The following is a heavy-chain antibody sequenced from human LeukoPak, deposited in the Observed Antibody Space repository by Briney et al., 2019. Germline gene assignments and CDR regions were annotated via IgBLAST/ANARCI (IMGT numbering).Heavy chain of an antibody. D-gene: IGHD3-22*01. CDR1: GFTFSSYS. V-gene: IGHV3-48*02. CDR3: ARDPGTYYYDSRGFDC. Sequence: GGSLRLSCAASGFTFSSYSMNWVRQAPGKGLEWVSYISSSSSTIYYADSVKGRFTISRDNAKNSLYLQMNSLRDEDTAVYYCARDPGTYYYDSRGFDCWCQGTLVTVSS. J-gene: IGHJ4*02. CDR2: ISSSSSTI.